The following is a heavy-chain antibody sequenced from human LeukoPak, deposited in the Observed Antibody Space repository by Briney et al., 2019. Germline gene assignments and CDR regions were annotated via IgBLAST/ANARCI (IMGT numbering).Heavy chain of an antibody. V-gene: IGHV4-59*01. J-gene: IGHJ5*02. D-gene: IGHD6-13*01. CDR2: IYYSGST. Sequence: SETLSLTCTVSGGSISSYYWSWIRQPPGKGLEWIGYIYYSGSTNYNPSFTSRVTISVDTSKNKFSLKLSSVTAADTAVYYCARGDSSSWYWFYPWGQGTLVTVSS. CDR1: GGSISSYY. CDR3: ARGDSSSWYWFYP.